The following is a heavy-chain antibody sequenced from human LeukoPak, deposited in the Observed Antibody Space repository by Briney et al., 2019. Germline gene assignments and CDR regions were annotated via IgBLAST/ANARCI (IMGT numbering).Heavy chain of an antibody. D-gene: IGHD1-26*01. CDR1: GGSISSSNW. Sequence: PSGTLSLTCAVSGGSISSSNWWSWVRPPPGKGLEWIGEIYHSGSTNYNPSLKSRVTISVDKSKNQFSLKLSSVTAADTAAYYCARDVSVGATYAFDYWGQGTLVTVSS. V-gene: IGHV4-4*02. CDR3: ARDVSVGATYAFDY. J-gene: IGHJ4*02. CDR2: IYHSGST.